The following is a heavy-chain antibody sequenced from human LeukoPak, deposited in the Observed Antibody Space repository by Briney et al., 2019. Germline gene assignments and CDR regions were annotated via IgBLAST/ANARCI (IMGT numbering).Heavy chain of an antibody. CDR2: MYHSGRT. Sequence: SETLSLTCTVSGYSISSGYYWGWIRQPPGKGLQWIGSMYHSGRTYYNPSLKSRVTISIDTSKNQFSLRLSSVTAADTAVYYCARSPDYYDSSGYPDYWGQGILVTVSS. CDR3: ARSPDYYDSSGYPDY. D-gene: IGHD3-22*01. CDR1: GYSISSGYY. V-gene: IGHV4-38-2*02. J-gene: IGHJ4*02.